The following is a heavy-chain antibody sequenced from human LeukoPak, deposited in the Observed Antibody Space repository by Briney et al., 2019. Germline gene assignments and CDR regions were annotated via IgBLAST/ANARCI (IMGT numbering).Heavy chain of an antibody. Sequence: GASVKVSCKASGYTFTSYAMHWVRQAPGQRLEWMGWINAGNGDTKYSQKFQDRVTITRDTSASTAYMELSSLRSEDTAVYYCAQTYCSSTRCYPGAFDIWGHGTMVTVSS. J-gene: IGHJ3*02. V-gene: IGHV1-3*01. CDR1: GYTFTSYA. CDR3: AQTYCSSTRCYPGAFDI. D-gene: IGHD2-2*01. CDR2: INAGNGDT.